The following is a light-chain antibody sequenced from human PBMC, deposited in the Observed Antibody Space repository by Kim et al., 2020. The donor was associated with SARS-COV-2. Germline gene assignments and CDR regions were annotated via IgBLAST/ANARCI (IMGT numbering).Light chain of an antibody. CDR3: QQYYSYPIT. Sequence: DIQMTQSPSSLSASVGDTVTITCRASQGISQYLAWFRQKPGKAPESLIYAASSLESGVPSKFSGRGSGTDFTLTITCLQPEDFATYFCQQYYSYPITFGQGTRLEIK. CDR2: AAS. CDR1: QGISQY. V-gene: IGKV1-16*02. J-gene: IGKJ5*01.